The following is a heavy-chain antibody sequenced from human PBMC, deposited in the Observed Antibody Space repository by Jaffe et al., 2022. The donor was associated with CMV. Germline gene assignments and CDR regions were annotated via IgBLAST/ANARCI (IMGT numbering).Heavy chain of an antibody. CDR3: ASVYDSSGYYYWY. CDR1: GFTFSSYE. CDR2: ISSSGSTI. D-gene: IGHD3-22*01. Sequence: EVQLVESGGGLVQPGGSLRLSCAASGFTFSSYEMNWVRQAPGKGLEWVSYISSSGSTIYYADSVKGRFTISRDNAKNSLYLQMNSLRAEDTAVYYCASVYDSSGYYYWYWGQGTLVTVSS. J-gene: IGHJ4*02. V-gene: IGHV3-48*03.